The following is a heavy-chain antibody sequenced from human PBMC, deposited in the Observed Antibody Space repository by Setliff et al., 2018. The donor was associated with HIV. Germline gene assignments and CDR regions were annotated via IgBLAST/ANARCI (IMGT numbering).Heavy chain of an antibody. V-gene: IGHV3-15*01. CDR3: TRELAFGRVLAINWFDP. CDR1: GFTFSNAW. D-gene: IGHD3-16*01. CDR2: IKSKTDGGTA. Sequence: GESLKISCAASGFTFSNAWMSWVRQAPGKGLEWVGRIKSKTDGGTADYAASVKGRFTISRDVSKNSLFLQMNSLKTEDTAVYYCTRELAFGRVLAINWFDPWGQGTLVTVSS. J-gene: IGHJ5*02.